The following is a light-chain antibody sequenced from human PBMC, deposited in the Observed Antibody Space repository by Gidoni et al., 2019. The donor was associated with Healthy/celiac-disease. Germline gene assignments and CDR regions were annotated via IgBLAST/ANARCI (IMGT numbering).Light chain of an antibody. Sequence: IQMTHSPSTLSASVGDRVTITCRSSQSLSSWLDWYQQKPGKAPKLLIYKASSLESGVPSRFSGSGSGTECTLTISSMQTDDFATYYCQQYNSYPYTFGQGTKLEIK. J-gene: IGKJ2*01. CDR1: QSLSSW. V-gene: IGKV1-5*03. CDR2: KAS. CDR3: QQYNSYPYT.